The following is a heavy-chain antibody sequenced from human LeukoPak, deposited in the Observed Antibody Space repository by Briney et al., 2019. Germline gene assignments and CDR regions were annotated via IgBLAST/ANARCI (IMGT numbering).Heavy chain of an antibody. Sequence: GGSLRLSCAASGFTFSSYWMSWVRQAPGKGLEWVANIKQDGSQKYYVDSVKGRFTISRDNAKNSLYLQMNSLRAEDTAVYYCARTVIAAAGDFDYWGQGTLVTVSS. CDR2: IKQDGSQK. J-gene: IGHJ4*02. CDR1: GFTFSSYW. CDR3: ARTVIAAAGDFDY. D-gene: IGHD6-13*01. V-gene: IGHV3-7*01.